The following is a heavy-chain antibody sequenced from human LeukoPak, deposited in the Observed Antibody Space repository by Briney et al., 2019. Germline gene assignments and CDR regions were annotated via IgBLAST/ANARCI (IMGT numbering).Heavy chain of an antibody. V-gene: IGHV1-2*02. J-gene: IGHJ4*02. CDR3: TRALGSDY. CDR1: AYTFTDSY. D-gene: IGHD1-26*01. CDR2: IKPNTGGT. Sequence: ASLTLSCTASAYTFTDSYMNWVRQAPGQGLEWMGWIKPNTGGTHYAKKFQGRVTMPRDTTITTAYMELSSLRSDDTTMYCCTRALGSDYWGQGTLVTVSS.